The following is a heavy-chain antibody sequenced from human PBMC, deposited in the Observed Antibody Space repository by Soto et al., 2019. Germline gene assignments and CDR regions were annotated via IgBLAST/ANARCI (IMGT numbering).Heavy chain of an antibody. CDR1: GGTFSSYA. J-gene: IGHJ3*01. Sequence: SVKVSCKASGGTFSSYAISWVRQAPGQGLEWMGGIIPIFGTANYAQKFQGRVTITADESTSTAYMELSSLRSEDTAVYYCALSYMVGATRDSSDFWGQGTMVTVSS. CDR3: ALSYMVGATRDSSDF. D-gene: IGHD1-26*01. V-gene: IGHV1-69*13. CDR2: IIPIFGTA.